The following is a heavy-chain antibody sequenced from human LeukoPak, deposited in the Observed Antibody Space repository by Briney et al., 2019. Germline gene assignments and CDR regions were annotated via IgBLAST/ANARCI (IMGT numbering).Heavy chain of an antibody. D-gene: IGHD2-21*02. V-gene: IGHV3-23*01. CDR3: AEDGTPVVVTAGIDY. CDR2: ISGSGGST. Sequence: PGGSLRLSCAASGFTFSSYAMSWVRQAPGKGLEWVSAISGSGGSTYYADSAKGRFTISRDNSKNTLYLQMNSLRAEDTAVYYCAEDGTPVVVTAGIDYWGQGTLVTVSS. CDR1: GFTFSSYA. J-gene: IGHJ4*02.